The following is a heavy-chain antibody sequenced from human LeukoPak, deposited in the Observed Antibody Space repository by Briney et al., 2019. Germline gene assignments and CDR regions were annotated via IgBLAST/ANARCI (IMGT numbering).Heavy chain of an antibody. V-gene: IGHV1-18*03. J-gene: IGHJ4*02. Sequence: GASVKVSCKASGYTFTSYGISWVRQAPGQGLEWMGWISAYNGNTNYAQKLQGRVTMTTDTPTSTAYMELRSLRSDDMAVYYCARDVAVNGDYDVVAAINPWGFDYWGQGTLVTVSS. CDR2: ISAYNGNT. D-gene: IGHD4-17*01. CDR1: GYTFTSYG. CDR3: ARDVAVNGDYDVVAAINPWGFDY.